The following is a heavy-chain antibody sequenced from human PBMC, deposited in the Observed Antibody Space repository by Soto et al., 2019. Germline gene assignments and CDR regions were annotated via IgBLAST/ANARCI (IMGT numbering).Heavy chain of an antibody. CDR3: SRSGPEGFYX. J-gene: IGHJ5*02. D-gene: IGHD6-25*01. Sequence: SETLSLTCTVSGGSFGSSAYYWGWIRRAPGKGLELIGSINSSGSTFSNPSLKSRVTLSVDTSKNQFSLKLTSVTAADTALYYCSRSGPEGFYXWGQVTLVTVSX. CDR1: GGSFGSSAYY. V-gene: IGHV4-39*01. CDR2: INSSGST.